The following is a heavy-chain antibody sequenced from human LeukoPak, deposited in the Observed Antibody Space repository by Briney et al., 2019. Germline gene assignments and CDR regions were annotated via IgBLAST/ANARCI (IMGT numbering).Heavy chain of an antibody. J-gene: IGHJ4*02. CDR1: GYTFTSYT. Sequence: ASVKVSCKASGYTFTSYTLHWVRQAPGQRLEWMGWINAGNGNTKYSQKFEGRVTITRDTSASIAYMELSRLRSDDTAVYHCARDSRELRFLEWEGYYFDYWGQGTLVTVSS. V-gene: IGHV1-3*01. D-gene: IGHD3-3*01. CDR3: ARDSRELRFLEWEGYYFDY. CDR2: INAGNGNT.